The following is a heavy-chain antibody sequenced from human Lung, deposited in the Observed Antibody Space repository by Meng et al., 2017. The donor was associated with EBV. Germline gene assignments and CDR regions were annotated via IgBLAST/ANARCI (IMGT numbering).Heavy chain of an antibody. J-gene: IGHJ4*02. CDR3: ARAPGNWNFDS. D-gene: IGHD1-20*01. Sequence: PGSVDPTWPLPPLCTVSSAYISSNYYWTWVRQAPGKGLGWIGEIYQNENTNYNPSLMSRGTMSLDKSKNHFSLNLRSVTAADTAVYFCARAPGNWNFDSWGQGTLVTVSS. CDR2: IYQNENT. CDR1: SAYISSNYY. V-gene: IGHV4-4*01.